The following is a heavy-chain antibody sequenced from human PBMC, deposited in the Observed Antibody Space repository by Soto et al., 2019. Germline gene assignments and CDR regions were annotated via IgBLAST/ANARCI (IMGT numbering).Heavy chain of an antibody. V-gene: IGHV6-1*01. CDR3: ARDHSGQITIFGVAHYGMDV. J-gene: IGHJ6*02. CDR1: GDSVSSNSAA. Sequence: SQTLSLTCAISGDSVSSNSAAWNWIRPSPSRGLEWLGRTYYRSKWYNDYAVSVKSRITINPDTSKNQFSLQLNSVTPEDTAVYYCARDHSGQITIFGVAHYGMDVWGQGTTVTVSS. CDR2: TYYRSKWYN. D-gene: IGHD3-3*01.